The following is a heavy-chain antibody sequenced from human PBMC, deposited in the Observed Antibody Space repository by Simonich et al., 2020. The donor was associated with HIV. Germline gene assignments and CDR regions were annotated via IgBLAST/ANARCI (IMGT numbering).Heavy chain of an antibody. CDR3: ARVGAFKNAFDI. CDR1: GFTLSSYE. Sequence: EVQLVESGGGLVQSGGSLRLSCAASGFTLSSYEMNWVRQATGKGLGWVSYLSSSGSTIYYADSVKGRFAISRDNAKNSLYLKMNSLRVEDTAVYFCARVGAFKNAFDIWGQGTMVTVSS. D-gene: IGHD1-26*01. J-gene: IGHJ3*02. V-gene: IGHV3-48*03. CDR2: LSSSGSTI.